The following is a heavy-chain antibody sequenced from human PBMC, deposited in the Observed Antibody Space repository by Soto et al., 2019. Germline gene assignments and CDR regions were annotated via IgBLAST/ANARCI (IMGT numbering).Heavy chain of an antibody. CDR3: ARTSIFGVVLNAFDI. CDR1: GGSFSGGGYY. CDR2: ISYSRST. D-gene: IGHD3-3*01. J-gene: IGHJ3*02. V-gene: IGHV4-31*03. Sequence: NPSETLSLTCTVSGGSFSGGGYYWSWIRQHPGKGLEWMGYISYSRSTKYKPSLQSRITISVDTSKNQFSLRLTYVTAADTAIYFCARTSIFGVVLNAFDIWGPGKLVTVSS.